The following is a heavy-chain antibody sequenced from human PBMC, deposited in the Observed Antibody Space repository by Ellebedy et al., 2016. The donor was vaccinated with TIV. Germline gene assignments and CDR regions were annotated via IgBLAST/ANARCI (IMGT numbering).Heavy chain of an antibody. Sequence: MPSETLSLTCTVSGGSISSYYWSWIRQPPGKGLEWIGYIYYSGSTNYNPSLKSRVTISVDTSKNQFSLKLSSVTAADTAVYYCARTGWQQRARNDAFDIWGQGTMVTVSS. D-gene: IGHD6-13*01. CDR2: IYYSGST. J-gene: IGHJ3*02. V-gene: IGHV4-59*12. CDR1: GGSISSYY. CDR3: ARTGWQQRARNDAFDI.